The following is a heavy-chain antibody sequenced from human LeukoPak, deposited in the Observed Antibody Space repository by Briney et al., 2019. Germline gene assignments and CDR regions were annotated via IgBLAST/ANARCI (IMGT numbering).Heavy chain of an antibody. CDR3: AKPLYYYDSSGNDAFDI. D-gene: IGHD3-22*01. V-gene: IGHV3-23*01. CDR2: ISGSGGSTST. Sequence: PGGSLRLSCAASGFTFSSYAMSWVRQAPGKGLEWVSAISGSGGSTSTYYADSVKGRFTISRDNSKNTLYLQTNSLRAEDTAVYYCAKPLYYYDSSGNDAFDIWGQGTMVTVSS. J-gene: IGHJ3*02. CDR1: GFTFSSYA.